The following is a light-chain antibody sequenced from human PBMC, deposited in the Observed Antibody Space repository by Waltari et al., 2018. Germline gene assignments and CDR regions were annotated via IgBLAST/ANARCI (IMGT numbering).Light chain of an antibody. V-gene: IGLV2-23*01. Sequence: QSALTQPASVSGSPGQSLTISCSGTTSTVGSYTLVSWYQQHTGNAPRLIIYEGSARPSGISNRFSGSTSANTASLTISGLQTEDEADYYCCSYAGSSTWVFGGGTKVTVL. CDR2: EGS. J-gene: IGLJ3*02. CDR1: TSTVGSYTL. CDR3: CSYAGSSTWV.